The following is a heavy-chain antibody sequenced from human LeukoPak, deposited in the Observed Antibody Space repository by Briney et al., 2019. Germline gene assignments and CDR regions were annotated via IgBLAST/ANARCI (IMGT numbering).Heavy chain of an antibody. Sequence: SETLSLTCTVSGGSISSGDYYWSWIRQPPGTGLEWIGYIYYSGSTYYNPSLKSRVTISVDTSKNQFSLKLSSVTAADTAVYYCARVAVAGTPDYWGQGTLVTVSS. CDR3: ARVAVAGTPDY. CDR2: IYYSGST. J-gene: IGHJ4*02. D-gene: IGHD6-19*01. CDR1: GGSISSGDYY. V-gene: IGHV4-30-4*01.